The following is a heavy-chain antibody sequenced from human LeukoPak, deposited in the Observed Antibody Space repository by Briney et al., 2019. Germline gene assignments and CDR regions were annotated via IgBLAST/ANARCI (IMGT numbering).Heavy chain of an antibody. CDR2: ISGSGGST. J-gene: IGHJ5*02. CDR3: AKEPSERDYVWGSYRYQSWFDP. D-gene: IGHD3-16*02. V-gene: IGHV3-23*01. CDR1: GFTFSSYA. Sequence: PGGSLRLSCAASGFTFSSYAMSWVRQAPGKGLEWVSAISGSGGSTYYADSVKGRFTISRDNSKNTLYLQMNSLRAEDTAVYYCAKEPSERDYVWGSYRYQSWFDPWGQGTLVTVSS.